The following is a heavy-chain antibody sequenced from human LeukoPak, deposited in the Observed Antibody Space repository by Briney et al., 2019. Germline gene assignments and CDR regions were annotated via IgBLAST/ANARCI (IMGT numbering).Heavy chain of an antibody. CDR2: INPASGGT. CDR3: AKDLMVRGPMDV. Sequence: GASVKVSCKASGYTFTGYYMHWVRHAPGQGLEWMGWINPASGGTNYAQKFQGRVTVTRDKSISTAYMELSRLTSDDTAVYYCAKDLMVRGPMDVWGKGTTVTVSS. V-gene: IGHV1-2*02. D-gene: IGHD3-10*01. CDR1: GYTFTGYY. J-gene: IGHJ6*03.